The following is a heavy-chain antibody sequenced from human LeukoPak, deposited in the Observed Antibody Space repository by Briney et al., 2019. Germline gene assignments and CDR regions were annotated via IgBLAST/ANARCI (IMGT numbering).Heavy chain of an antibody. J-gene: IGHJ4*02. V-gene: IGHV4-61*01. CDR2: IYYSGST. Sequence: SETLSLTCTVSGGSVSSGSYYWSWIRQPPGKGLEWIGYIYYSGSTNYNPSLKSRVTISVDTSKNQFSLKLSSVTAADTAVYYCASRDNGSGAVPDYWGQGTLVTVSS. CDR1: GGSVSSGSYY. D-gene: IGHD3-10*01. CDR3: ASRDNGSGAVPDY.